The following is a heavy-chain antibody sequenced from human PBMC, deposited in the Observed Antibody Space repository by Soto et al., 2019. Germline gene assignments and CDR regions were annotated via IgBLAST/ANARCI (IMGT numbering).Heavy chain of an antibody. CDR3: ARSSGGSGKLWNYCAMDV. D-gene: IGHD3-10*01. CDR2: ISSGSSYI. Sequence: EVQLVESGGGLVKPGGSLRLSCAASGFTFSSYSMNWVRQAPGKGLEWVSSISSGSSYIYYADSVKGRFTISRDNAKNSLNLQMNSRRAEDSAVYCCARSSGGSGKLWNYCAMDVWGQGSTVTVSS. V-gene: IGHV3-21*06. J-gene: IGHJ6*02. CDR1: GFTFSSYS.